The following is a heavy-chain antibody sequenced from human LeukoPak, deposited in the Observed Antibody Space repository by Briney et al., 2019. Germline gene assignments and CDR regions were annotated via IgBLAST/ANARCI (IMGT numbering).Heavy chain of an antibody. D-gene: IGHD6-19*01. V-gene: IGHV3-23*01. CDR2: ISSSGGST. CDR3: AKGAGAEAFVI. J-gene: IGHJ3*02. CDR1: GFTFSTYA. Sequence: GGSLRLTCTASGFTFSTYAMSWVRQAPGKGLEWVSAISSSGGSTYYADSVKGRFTISRDDSKNTLHLRMNSLRAEDTAVYYCAKGAGAEAFVIWGQGTMVTVSS.